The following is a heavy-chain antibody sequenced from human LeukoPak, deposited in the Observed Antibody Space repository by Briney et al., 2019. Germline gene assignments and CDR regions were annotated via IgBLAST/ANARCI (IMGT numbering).Heavy chain of an antibody. CDR1: GGTFSSYA. V-gene: IGHV1-69*13. CDR3: AREVARYQLPHDQQGFDY. Sequence: ASVKVSCKASGGTFSSYAISWVRQAPGQGLEWMGGIIPIFGTANYAQKFQGRVTITADESTSTAYMELSSLRSEDTAVYYCAREVARYQLPHDQQGFDYWGQGTLVTVSS. J-gene: IGHJ4*02. CDR2: IIPIFGTA. D-gene: IGHD2-2*01.